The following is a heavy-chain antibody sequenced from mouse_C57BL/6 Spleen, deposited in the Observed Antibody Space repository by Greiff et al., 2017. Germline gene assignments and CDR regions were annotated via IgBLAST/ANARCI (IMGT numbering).Heavy chain of an antibody. CDR2: IYPGDGDT. Sequence: QVQLQQSGPELVKPGASVKISCKASGYAFSSSWMNWVKQRPGKGLEWIGRIYPGDGDTNYNGKFKGKATLTADKSSSTAYMQLSSLTSEDSAVYFCASSDYDYWYFDVWGTGTTVTVSS. CDR3: ASSDYDYWYFDV. J-gene: IGHJ1*03. CDR1: GYAFSSSW. V-gene: IGHV1-82*01. D-gene: IGHD2-4*01.